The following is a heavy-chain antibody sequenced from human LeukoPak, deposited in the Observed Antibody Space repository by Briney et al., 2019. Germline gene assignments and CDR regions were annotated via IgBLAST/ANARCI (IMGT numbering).Heavy chain of an antibody. CDR3: ARGFRGRTYVWGSYRYTGSAFDI. D-gene: IGHD3-16*02. CDR2: INHSGST. J-gene: IGHJ3*02. V-gene: IGHV4-34*01. Sequence: SETLSLTCAVYGGSFSGYYWSWIRQPPGKGLEWIGEINHSGSTNYNLSLKSRVTISVDTSKNQFSLKLSSVTAADTAVYYCARGFRGRTYVWGSYRYTGSAFDIWGQGTMVTVSS. CDR1: GGSFSGYY.